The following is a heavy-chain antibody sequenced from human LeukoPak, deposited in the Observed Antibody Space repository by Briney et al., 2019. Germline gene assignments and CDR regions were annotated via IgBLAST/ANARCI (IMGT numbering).Heavy chain of an antibody. V-gene: IGHV1-46*01. Sequence: PGASVNVSCKASGSTFTSDHIHWVRQAPGQGLEWMGIIKPSGSTSYARKFQGRVTMTRDTSTSTVYMEVSSLSSEDTALYYCARVRSGTYSFDYWGQGTLVTVSS. CDR3: ARVRSGTYSFDY. J-gene: IGHJ4*02. CDR1: GSTFTSDH. D-gene: IGHD1-26*01. CDR2: IKPSGST.